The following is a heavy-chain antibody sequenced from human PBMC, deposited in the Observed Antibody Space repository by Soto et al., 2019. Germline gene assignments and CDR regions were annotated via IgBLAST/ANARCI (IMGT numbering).Heavy chain of an antibody. V-gene: IGHV3-23*01. D-gene: IGHD6-13*01. CDR3: AKDLGRWAAGGHSR. Sequence: EVQLLESGGGWVQPGGSLRLSCPASGFTFSSYAMSWVRQAPGKGLEWVSAISGSGGSTYYANSGKGRFTSSRDKSKNTLYLQMNSLRAEDTAVYYCAKDLGRWAAGGHSRWGQGTLVTVSS. CDR1: GFTFSSYA. CDR2: ISGSGGST. J-gene: IGHJ4*02.